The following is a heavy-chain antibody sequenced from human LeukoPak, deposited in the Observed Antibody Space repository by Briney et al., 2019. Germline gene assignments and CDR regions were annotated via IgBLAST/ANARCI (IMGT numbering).Heavy chain of an antibody. CDR1: GGSFSGYY. Sequence: SETLSLTCAVYGGSFSGYYWSWIRQPPGKGLEWIGEINHSGSTNYNPSLKSRVIISVDTSKNQFSLKLSSVTAADTAVYYCARGGKPRWLYGDYVLLDYWGQGTLVTVSS. D-gene: IGHD4-17*01. CDR2: INHSGST. V-gene: IGHV4-34*01. J-gene: IGHJ4*02. CDR3: ARGGKPRWLYGDYVLLDY.